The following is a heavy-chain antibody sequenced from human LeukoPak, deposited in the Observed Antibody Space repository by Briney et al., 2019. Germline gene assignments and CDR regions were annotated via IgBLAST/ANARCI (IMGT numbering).Heavy chain of an antibody. J-gene: IGHJ5*02. D-gene: IGHD6-13*01. Sequence: PSETLSLTCTVSGGSISSYYWSWIRQPPGKGLEWIGYIYYSGSTNYNPSLKSRVTISVDTSKNQFSLKLSSVTAADTAVYYCARYSSSWPRYNWFDPWGQGTLVTVSS. CDR2: IYYSGST. CDR3: ARYSSSWPRYNWFDP. V-gene: IGHV4-59*12. CDR1: GGSISSYY.